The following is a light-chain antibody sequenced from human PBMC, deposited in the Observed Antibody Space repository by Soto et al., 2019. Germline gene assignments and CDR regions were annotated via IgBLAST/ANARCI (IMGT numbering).Light chain of an antibody. V-gene: IGLV2-14*01. CDR3: SSYTTSSTYV. CDR1: SNDVGGYNY. J-gene: IGLJ1*01. CDR2: EVS. Sequence: QSVLTQPASESGSPGQSITISCTGTSNDVGGYNYVSWYQQHLGKAPKLMIYEVSNRPSGISNRFSGSKSGNAASLTISGLQAEDEADYYCSSYTTSSTYVFGTGTKLTVL.